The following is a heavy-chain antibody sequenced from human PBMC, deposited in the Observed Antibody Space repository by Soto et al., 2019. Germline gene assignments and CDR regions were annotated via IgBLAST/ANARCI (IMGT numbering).Heavy chain of an antibody. V-gene: IGHV4-38-2*02. CDR1: GHSISSGFYY. CDR2: IYHSGST. J-gene: IGHJ4*02. CDR3: SRDGFSHSGRLFEY. Sequence: SETLSLTCAVSGHSISSGFYYWGWIWQPPGKGLEWIGSIYHSGSTDYNPSLKSRVTMSVDTSKNQLPLKLRSVTAADTAVYYRSRDGFSHSGRLFEYRGQGTRVT. D-gene: IGHD5-12*01.